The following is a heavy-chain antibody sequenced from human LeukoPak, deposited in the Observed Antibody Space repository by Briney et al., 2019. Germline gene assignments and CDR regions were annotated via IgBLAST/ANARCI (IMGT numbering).Heavy chain of an antibody. J-gene: IGHJ5*02. CDR2: IYYSGST. CDR3: ARPVVVVAAPFNWFDP. D-gene: IGHD2-15*01. CDR1: GGSISSSSYY. Sequence: SETLSLTCTVSGGSISSSSYYWGWIRQPPGKGVEWIGSIYYSGSTYYNPSLKSRVTISVETSKNQFSLKLSSVTAADTAVYYCARPVVVVAAPFNWFDPWGQGTLVTVSS. V-gene: IGHV4-39*01.